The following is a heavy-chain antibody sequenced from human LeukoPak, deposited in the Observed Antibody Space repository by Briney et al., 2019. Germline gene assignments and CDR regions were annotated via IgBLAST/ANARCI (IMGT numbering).Heavy chain of an antibody. D-gene: IGHD6-13*01. V-gene: IGHV3-23*01. CDR1: VFTFSSYE. J-gene: IGHJ4*02. Sequence: QPGGSLRLSCAASVFTFSSYEMIWVRQAPGKGLEGVSKISGTGDKTYYADAVKGRIIFSRGNSKNMFLLQMNRLRAEATAVYYCARGGAGVYFFDYCGEGILVTASS. CDR2: ISGTGDKT. CDR3: ARGGAGVYFFDY.